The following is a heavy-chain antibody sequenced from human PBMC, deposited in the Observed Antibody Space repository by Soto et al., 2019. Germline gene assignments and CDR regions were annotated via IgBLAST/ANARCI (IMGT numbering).Heavy chain of an antibody. CDR2: ISGSTGDT. J-gene: IGHJ4*02. V-gene: IGHV3-23*01. CDR1: GFTFSSYA. D-gene: IGHD2-2*01. Sequence: EVQLLESGGGLVQPGGSLRLSCAASGFTFSSYAMSWVRQAPGKGLEWVSLISGSTGDTYYADSVKGRFTISRDNSKNTLYLQMNSLRAEDTAVYYCAKRAYCSSINCYHSFDYWGQGTLVTVSS. CDR3: AKRAYCSSINCYHSFDY.